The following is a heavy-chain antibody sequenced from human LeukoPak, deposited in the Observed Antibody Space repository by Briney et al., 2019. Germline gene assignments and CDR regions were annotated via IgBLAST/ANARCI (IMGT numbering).Heavy chain of an antibody. V-gene: IGHV1-46*01. Sequence: ASVKVSCKASGYTFTSYYMHWVRHAPGQGLEWMGVVNPSGSSASYLQKFQGRVTMTRDTSTSTVYMELNNLRSEDAAVYYCARSYYGSGYTWFDPWGQGTLVSVSS. CDR3: ARSYYGSGYTWFDP. D-gene: IGHD3-10*01. J-gene: IGHJ5*02. CDR1: GYTFTSYY. CDR2: VNPSGSSA.